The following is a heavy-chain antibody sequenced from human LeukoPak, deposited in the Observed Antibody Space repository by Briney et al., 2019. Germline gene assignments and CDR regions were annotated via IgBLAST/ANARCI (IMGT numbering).Heavy chain of an antibody. CDR2: IYYSGST. V-gene: IGHV4-61*08. CDR3: ARGIAADY. J-gene: IGHJ4*02. CDR1: GGSISSGGYY. D-gene: IGHD6-13*01. Sequence: PSETLSLTCTVSGGSISSGGYYWSWIRQPPGKGLEWIGYIYYSGSTNYNPSLKSRVTISVDTSKNQFSLKLSSVTAADTAVYYCARGIAADYWGQGTLVTVSS.